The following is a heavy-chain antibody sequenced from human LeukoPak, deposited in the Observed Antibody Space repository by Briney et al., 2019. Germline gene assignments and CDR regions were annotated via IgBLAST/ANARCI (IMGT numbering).Heavy chain of an antibody. CDR3: ARIPVPYSSSSGWAFDI. Sequence: SGPALVQPTQPLTLTCTFSGFSLSTSGMCVSWIRQPPGKALEWLARIDWDDDKYYSTSLKTRLTISKDTSKNQVVLTMTNMDPVDTATYYCARIPVPYSSSSGWAFDIWGQGTMVTVSS. CDR1: GFSLSTSGMC. D-gene: IGHD6-6*01. V-gene: IGHV2-70*11. CDR2: IDWDDDK. J-gene: IGHJ3*02.